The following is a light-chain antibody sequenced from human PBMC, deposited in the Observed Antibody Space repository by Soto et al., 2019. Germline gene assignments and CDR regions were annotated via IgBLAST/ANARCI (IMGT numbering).Light chain of an antibody. J-gene: IGKJ2*01. V-gene: IGKV2-28*01. CDR2: LGS. CDR3: MQALPIPNT. Sequence: DIVMTQSPLSLPVTPGEPASISCRSSQSLLQINGYNYLDWYLQKPGQSPQLLIYLGSNRASGVPDRFSGSGSGTDFTLKISRVEAEDVGVYYCMQALPIPNTFGQGTKLEIK. CDR1: QSLLQINGYNY.